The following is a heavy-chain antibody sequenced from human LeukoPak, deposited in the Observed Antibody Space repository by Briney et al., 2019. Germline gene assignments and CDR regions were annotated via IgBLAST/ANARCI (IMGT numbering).Heavy chain of an antibody. CDR1: GYTFTDYY. Sequence: GASVKVSCKASGYTFTDYYLHWVRQAPGQGLEWMGWINPNSGGTNYAQKFQGRVTMTRDTSISTAYMELSRLRSDDTAVYYCARENYYGSGSYGYWGQGTLVTVSS. CDR3: ARENYYGSGSYGY. D-gene: IGHD3-10*01. V-gene: IGHV1-2*02. J-gene: IGHJ4*02. CDR2: INPNSGGT.